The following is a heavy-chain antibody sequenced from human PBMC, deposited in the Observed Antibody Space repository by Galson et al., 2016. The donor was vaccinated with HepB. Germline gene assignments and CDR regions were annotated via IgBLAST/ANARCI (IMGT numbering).Heavy chain of an antibody. CDR2: IYYSGKT. V-gene: IGHV4-39*02. CDR3: VRDTAGWSPRFDS. CDR1: GGFISGTAFY. J-gene: IGHJ4*02. D-gene: IGHD2-8*02. Sequence: EPLSLTCTVSGGFISGTAFYWGWIRQPPGKGLEWIASIYYSGKTDYNPSLRGRVTIFVDTSTNKFSLNLTSVTAADTGVYYCVRDTAGWSPRFDSWGPGTPITVSS.